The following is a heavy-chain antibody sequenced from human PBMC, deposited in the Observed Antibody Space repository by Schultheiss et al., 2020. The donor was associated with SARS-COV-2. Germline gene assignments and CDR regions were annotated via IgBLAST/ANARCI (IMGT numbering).Heavy chain of an antibody. CDR3: ARLDTGDYGDYVTLRYYFDY. V-gene: IGHV4-30-4*08. Sequence: SQTLSLTCTVSGGSISSSSYYWTWIRQPPGKGLEWIGEINHSGSTNYNPSLKSRVTISVDTSKNQFSLKLSSVTAADTAVYYCARLDTGDYGDYVTLRYYFDYWGQGTLVTVSS. J-gene: IGHJ4*02. CDR1: GGSISSSSYY. CDR2: INHSGST. D-gene: IGHD4-17*01.